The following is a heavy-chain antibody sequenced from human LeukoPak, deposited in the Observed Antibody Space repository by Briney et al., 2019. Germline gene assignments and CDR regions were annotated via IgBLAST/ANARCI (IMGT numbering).Heavy chain of an antibody. D-gene: IGHD2-2*01. J-gene: IGHJ4*02. V-gene: IGHV3-74*01. CDR2: VNSDGSWT. CDR3: VSFYETN. CDR1: GNYW. Sequence: SGGSLRLSCAASGNYWMHWVRQAPGKGLVWVSHVNSDGSWTSHADSVKGRFTFSKDNAKNTVYLQMNNLRTEDTAVYYCVSFYETNWGRGTLVTVSS.